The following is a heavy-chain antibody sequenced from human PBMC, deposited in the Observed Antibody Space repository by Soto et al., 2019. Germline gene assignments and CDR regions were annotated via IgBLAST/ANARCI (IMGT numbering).Heavy chain of an antibody. V-gene: IGHV3-30*18. CDR3: AKDESEALDV. Sequence: GESLKISCAASGFTFSSYGMHWVRQAPGKGLEWVAVISYDGSNKYYADSVKGRFTISRDNSKNTLYLQMNSLRAEDTAVYYCAKDESEALDVWGQGTTVTVPS. J-gene: IGHJ6*02. CDR2: ISYDGSNK. CDR1: GFTFSSYG.